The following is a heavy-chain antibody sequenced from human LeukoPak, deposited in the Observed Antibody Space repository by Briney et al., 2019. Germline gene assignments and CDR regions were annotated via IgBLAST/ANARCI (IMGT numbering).Heavy chain of an antibody. V-gene: IGHV1-18*01. CDR2: ISDYNGNT. J-gene: IGHJ5*02. Sequence: ASVKVSCKASGYTFTSYGISWVRQAPGQGLEWMGWISDYNGNTNYAQKLQGRVTMTTDTSTSTAYMELRSLRSDDTAVYYCARDLYRDSLPVSWFDPWGQGTLITVSS. CDR1: GYTFTSYG. CDR3: ARDLYRDSLPVSWFDP. D-gene: IGHD4-11*01.